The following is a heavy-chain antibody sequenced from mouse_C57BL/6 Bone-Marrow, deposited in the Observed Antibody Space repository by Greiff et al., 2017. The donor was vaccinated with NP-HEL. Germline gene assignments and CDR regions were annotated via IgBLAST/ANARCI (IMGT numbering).Heavy chain of an antibody. CDR1: GYSITSDY. J-gene: IGHJ4*01. V-gene: IGHV3-8*01. CDR2: ISYSGST. Sequence: EVQLVESGPGLAKPSQTLSLTCSVTGYSITSDYWNWLRKFPGNKLEYMGYISYSGSTYYNPSLKSRISITRDTSKNQYYLQLNSVTTEDTATYYCARLHEFPYAMDYWGQGTSVTVSS. CDR3: ARLHEFPYAMDY.